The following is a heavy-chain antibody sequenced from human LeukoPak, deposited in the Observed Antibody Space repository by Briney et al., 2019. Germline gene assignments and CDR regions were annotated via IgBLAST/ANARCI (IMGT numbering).Heavy chain of an antibody. CDR3: ARDGEPRYWGSGYYYGMDV. J-gene: IGHJ6*02. D-gene: IGHD7-27*01. CDR1: GFTFSTYA. Sequence: GGSLRLSCAASGFTFSTYAMNWVRQAPGKGLEWVSSISGSASRTYYADSVKGRFTISRDNSKNTLSLQMNSLRADDTAVYYCARDGEPRYWGSGYYYGMDVWGQGTLVTVSS. V-gene: IGHV3-23*01. CDR2: ISGSASRT.